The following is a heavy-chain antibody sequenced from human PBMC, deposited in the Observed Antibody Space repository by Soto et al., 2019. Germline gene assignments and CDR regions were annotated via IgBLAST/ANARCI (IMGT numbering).Heavy chain of an antibody. CDR3: ARASGSSYWFGP. D-gene: IGHD1-26*01. CDR2: ISAYNGNT. CDR1: GYTFTSYG. J-gene: IGHJ5*02. Sequence: QVQLVQSGAEVKKPGASVKVSCKASGYTFTSYGIGWVRQARGQGLEWMGWISAYNGNTNYAQKLQGRVTMTTDTSTSTTSMEPRSLRSADTAVYYCARASGSSYWFGPWGQGTLVSVSS. V-gene: IGHV1-18*01.